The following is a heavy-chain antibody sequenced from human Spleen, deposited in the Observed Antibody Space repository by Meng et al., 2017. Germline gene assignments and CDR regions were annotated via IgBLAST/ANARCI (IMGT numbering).Heavy chain of an antibody. Sequence: QPQLQESGPGLVKPSEALSLTCRVSGDSISTSGYYWGWIRQPPGKGLEWIGSIGHSGTTYYTPSLRRRVTVSIDTSKNQFSLEVTSVTAADTAVYYCVRSSGWVRTGFDPWGQGTLVTVSS. D-gene: IGHD6-19*01. CDR3: VRSSGWVRTGFDP. CDR1: GDSISTSGYY. V-gene: IGHV4-39*01. CDR2: IGHSGTT. J-gene: IGHJ5*02.